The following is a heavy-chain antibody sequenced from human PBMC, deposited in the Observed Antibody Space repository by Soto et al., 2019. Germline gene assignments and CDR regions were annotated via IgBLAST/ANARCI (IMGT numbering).Heavy chain of an antibody. Sequence: QVHLVEPGGGVVQPGRSLRLSCAASGFSVNNYGMHWVRQAPGKGLEWVAGMSFDGNNKYYVDSVKGRFTISRDTSNNTLYLQMDSVRPEDTAVYYCVKGTRRETGTYYDCFDYWGQGTLVTVSS. D-gene: IGHD1-26*01. CDR3: VKGTRRETGTYYDCFDY. V-gene: IGHV3-30*18. CDR1: GFSVNNYG. CDR2: MSFDGNNK. J-gene: IGHJ4*02.